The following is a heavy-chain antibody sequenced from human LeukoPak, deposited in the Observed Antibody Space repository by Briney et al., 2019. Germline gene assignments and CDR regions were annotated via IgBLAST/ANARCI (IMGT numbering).Heavy chain of an antibody. CDR2: INMDGSEK. CDR1: GFTFGNYW. CDR3: ARDKVTY. J-gene: IGHJ4*02. Sequence: GGSLRLSCTASGFTFGNYWMSWVRQAPGKGPEWVAHINMDGSEKYYVDSVKGRFTISRDNAKNSLYLQMNSLKVEDTAVYYCARDKVTYWGPGTLVTVSS. V-gene: IGHV3-7*01.